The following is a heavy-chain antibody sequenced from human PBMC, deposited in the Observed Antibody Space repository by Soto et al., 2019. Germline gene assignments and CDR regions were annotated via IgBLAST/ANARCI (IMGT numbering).Heavy chain of an antibody. Sequence: QLHLQESGPGLLNPAETLSLTCTVSGGSISSSANYWGWIRQPPGKRLEWIASISYSGSTYYNPTLKSRVTISVDTSKNQFSLKLRSMTAADTAVYYCASHVEVTYFDYWGQGTLVTVS. V-gene: IGHV4-39*01. J-gene: IGHJ4*02. D-gene: IGHD1-1*01. CDR2: ISYSGST. CDR1: GGSISSSANY. CDR3: ASHVEVTYFDY.